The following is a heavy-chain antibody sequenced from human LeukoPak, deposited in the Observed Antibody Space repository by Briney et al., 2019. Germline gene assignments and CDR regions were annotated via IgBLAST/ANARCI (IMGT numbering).Heavy chain of an antibody. Sequence: HGESLKISCKGSGYSFTSYWIGWVRPMPGKGLEWMGIIYPGDSDTRYSPSFQGQVTISADKSISTAYLQWSSLKASDTAMYYCASSLVGANEYFDYWGQGTLVTVSS. CDR2: IYPGDSDT. CDR1: GYSFTSYW. V-gene: IGHV5-51*01. D-gene: IGHD1-26*01. J-gene: IGHJ4*02. CDR3: ASSLVGANEYFDY.